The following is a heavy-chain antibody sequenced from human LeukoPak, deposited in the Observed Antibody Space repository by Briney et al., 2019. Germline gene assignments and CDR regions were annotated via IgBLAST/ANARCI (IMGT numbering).Heavy chain of an antibody. V-gene: IGHV1-69*13. CDR1: GGTFSSYA. CDR3: ARVSAGGNSAYYFDY. CDR2: IIPIFGTA. D-gene: IGHD4-23*01. J-gene: IGHJ4*02. Sequence: SVKVSCKASGGTFSSYAVSWVRQAPGQGLEWMGGIIPIFGTANYAQKFQGRVTITADESTSTAYMELSSLRSEDTAVYYCARVSAGGNSAYYFDYWGQGTLVTVSS.